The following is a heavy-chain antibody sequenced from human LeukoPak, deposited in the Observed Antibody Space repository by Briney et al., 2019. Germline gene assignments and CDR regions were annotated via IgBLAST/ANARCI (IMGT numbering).Heavy chain of an antibody. CDR2: IYTSGST. Sequence: SETLSLTXTVSGGSISSGSYYWSWIRQPAGKGLEWIRRIYTSGSTNYNPSLKSRVTISVDTSKNQFSLKLSSVTAADTAVYYCARSVLDPDYYYYMDVWGKGATVTVSS. J-gene: IGHJ6*03. CDR3: ARSVLDPDYYYYMDV. V-gene: IGHV4-61*02. CDR1: GGSISSGSYY.